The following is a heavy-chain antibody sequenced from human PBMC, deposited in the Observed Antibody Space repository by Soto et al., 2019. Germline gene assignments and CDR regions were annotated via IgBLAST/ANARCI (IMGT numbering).Heavy chain of an antibody. V-gene: IGHV3-48*01. Sequence: EVQLVESGGGLVQPGGSLRLSCAASGFTFSSYSMNWVRQAPGKGLEWVSYISSSSSTIYYADSVKGRFTISRDNAKNSLYLQMNSLRAEDTAVYYGARSQWLAEYFQHWGQGTLVTGSS. CDR1: GFTFSSYS. J-gene: IGHJ1*01. CDR2: ISSSSSTI. D-gene: IGHD6-19*01. CDR3: ARSQWLAEYFQH.